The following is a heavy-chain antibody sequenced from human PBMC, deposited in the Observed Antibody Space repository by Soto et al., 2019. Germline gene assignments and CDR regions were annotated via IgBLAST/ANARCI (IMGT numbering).Heavy chain of an antibody. CDR2: ISAGGGST. J-gene: IGHJ4*02. Sequence: PRLSCAASGFTFSTYAMSWVRQAPGKGLEWASAISAGGGSTYYADSVKGRFTISRDNSINTLYLQMNSLRAEDTAVYYCAKDLYSSGWFSRTFPFDSWGQGTLVTVSS. CDR1: GFTFSTYA. CDR3: AKDLYSSGWFSRTFPFDS. D-gene: IGHD6-19*01. V-gene: IGHV3-23*01.